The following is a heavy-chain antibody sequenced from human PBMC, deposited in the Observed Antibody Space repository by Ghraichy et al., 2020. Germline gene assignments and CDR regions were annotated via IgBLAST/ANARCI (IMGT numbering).Heavy chain of an antibody. V-gene: IGHV4-59*01. D-gene: IGHD2-21*01. CDR2: IHSSGST. Sequence: SQTLSLTCTVSGGSHSNYYWSWIRQPPGKGLEWIAYIHSSGSTHSNPSLKSRVALSVDTSENQISLILTSVTAADTAVYYCARGKFGELLFVEYWGQGILVTVSS. CDR3: ARGKFGELLFVEY. CDR1: GGSHSNYY. J-gene: IGHJ4*02.